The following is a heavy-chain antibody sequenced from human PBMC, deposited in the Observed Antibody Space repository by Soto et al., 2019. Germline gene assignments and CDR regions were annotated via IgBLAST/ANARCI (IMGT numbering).Heavy chain of an antibody. J-gene: IGHJ6*02. CDR2: ISYDGSNK. D-gene: IGHD4-4*01. CDR3: ARVTTKYYYYYGMDV. V-gene: IGHV3-30-3*01. CDR1: GFTFSSYA. Sequence: PGGSLRLSCAASGFTFSSYAMHWVRQAPGKGLEWVAVISYDGSNKYYADSVKSRFTISRDNSKNTLYLQMNSLRAEDTAVYYCARVTTKYYYYYGMDVWGQGTTVTVSS.